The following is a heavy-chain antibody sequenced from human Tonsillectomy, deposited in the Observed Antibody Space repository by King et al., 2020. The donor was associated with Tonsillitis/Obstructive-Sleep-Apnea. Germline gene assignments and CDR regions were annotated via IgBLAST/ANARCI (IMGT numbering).Heavy chain of an antibody. CDR1: GFTFSSYA. CDR3: ARDTALDAFDI. J-gene: IGHJ3*02. V-gene: IGHV3-30*04. Sequence: QLVQSGGGVDQPGRSLRLSCAASGFTFSSYAMHWVRQAPGKGLEWVAVISFDGTNKYYTDSVKGRFTISRDNSKNTLYLQMNSLRAEDTAVYYCARDTALDAFDIWGQGTMVTVSS. CDR2: ISFDGTNK. D-gene: IGHD5-18*01.